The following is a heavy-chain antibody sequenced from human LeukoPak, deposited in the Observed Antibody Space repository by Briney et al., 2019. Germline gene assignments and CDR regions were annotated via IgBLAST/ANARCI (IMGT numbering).Heavy chain of an antibody. Sequence: SETLSLTCTVSGGSISSYYWSWIRQPPGKGLEWIGYIYYSGRTNYNPSLKSRVTISVDTSKNQFSLKLSSVTAADTAVYYCARPSSSWYFEYWGQGTPVTVSS. CDR2: IYYSGRT. CDR1: GGSISSYY. V-gene: IGHV4-59*01. CDR3: ARPSSSWYFEY. D-gene: IGHD6-13*01. J-gene: IGHJ4*02.